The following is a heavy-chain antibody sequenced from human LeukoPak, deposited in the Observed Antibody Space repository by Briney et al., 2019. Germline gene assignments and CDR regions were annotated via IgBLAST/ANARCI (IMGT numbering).Heavy chain of an antibody. CDR1: ALTFDVYG. CDR3: ARAPSRFSGYSDWFDY. CDR2: INWEGGST. V-gene: IGHV3-20*01. D-gene: IGHD2-21*01. Sequence: PGASLTLSYAPSALTFDVYGVRWARHAPGKGREWVTDINWEGGSTSYAHSVTGPPTPYRDQAKNSLYQQTNSLRAEDTALYHCARAPSRFSGYSDWFDYWGQGTLVTVSS. J-gene: IGHJ5*01.